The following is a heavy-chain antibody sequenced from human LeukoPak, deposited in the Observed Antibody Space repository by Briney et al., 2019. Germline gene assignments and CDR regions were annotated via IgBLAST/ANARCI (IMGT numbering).Heavy chain of an antibody. CDR1: GYTFTSYY. CDR3: ARFNYGSSGYYFGYFDY. V-gene: IGHV1-46*01. D-gene: IGHD3-22*01. CDR2: IIPSGGST. Sequence: ASVKVSCKASGYTFTSYYMHWVRQAPGQGLEWMGIIIPSGGSTSCAQKFQGRVTMTRDTSTSTVYMELSSLRSEDTAVYYCARFNYGSSGYYFGYFDYWGQGTLVTVSS. J-gene: IGHJ4*02.